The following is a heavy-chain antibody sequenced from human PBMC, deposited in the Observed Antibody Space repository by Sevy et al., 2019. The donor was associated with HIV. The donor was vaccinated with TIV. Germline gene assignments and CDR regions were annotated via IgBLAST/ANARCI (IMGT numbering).Heavy chain of an antibody. CDR1: GGSVSTDSYY. D-gene: IGHD4-17*01. J-gene: IGHJ4*02. V-gene: IGHV4-61*01. CDR3: ARCRSPYGDYATGSFDY. CDR2: LFYSGST. Sequence: SETLSLTCTVSGGSVSTDSYYWSWIRQPPGKGLEWIGYLFYSGSTNYNPSLKSRVTISLDTSKNQFSLKLSSVTAADTAVYCCARCRSPYGDYATGSFDYWGQGALVTVSS.